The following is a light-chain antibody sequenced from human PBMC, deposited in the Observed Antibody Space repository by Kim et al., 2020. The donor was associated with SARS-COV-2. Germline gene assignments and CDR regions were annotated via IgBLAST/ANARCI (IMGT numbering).Light chain of an antibody. CDR3: TSYRTRSTYV. Sequence: GQSITISCNGTSSDVGGYNYVSWYQHHPGKAPKLIIYDVSERPSGVSNRFSGSKSGNTASLTISGLQAEDESDYYCTSYRTRSTYVFGTGTKVTVL. V-gene: IGLV2-14*03. J-gene: IGLJ1*01. CDR1: SSDVGGYNY. CDR2: DVS.